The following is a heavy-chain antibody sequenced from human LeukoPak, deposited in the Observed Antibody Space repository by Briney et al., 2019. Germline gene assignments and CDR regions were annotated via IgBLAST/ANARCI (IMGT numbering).Heavy chain of an antibody. CDR1: GGTFSSYT. J-gene: IGHJ6*04. CDR3: ASATLRCSGGSCYEMDV. V-gene: IGHV1-69*06. CDR2: IIPLFGTP. D-gene: IGHD2-15*01. Sequence: SVKVSCKASGGTFSSYTISWVRQAPGQGLEWMGEIIPLFGTPDYAQKFQDRLTITADKSTSTAYMELSSLRSEDTAVYYCASATLRCSGGSCYEMDVWGKGTTVTVSS.